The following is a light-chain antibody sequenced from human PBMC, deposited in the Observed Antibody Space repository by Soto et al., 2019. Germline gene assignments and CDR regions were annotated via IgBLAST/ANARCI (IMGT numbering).Light chain of an antibody. V-gene: IGLV1-40*01. CDR2: DNS. CDR3: QSFDSSLSAWV. Sequence: QSVLTQPPSVSGAPGQRVTISCTGSSSNIGAGYDVHWYQQLPGTAPKLLIYDNSNRPSGVPDRFSGSKSGTSASLAITGLQSEDEAHYFCQSFDSSLSAWVFGGGTKLTVL. CDR1: SSNIGAGYD. J-gene: IGLJ3*02.